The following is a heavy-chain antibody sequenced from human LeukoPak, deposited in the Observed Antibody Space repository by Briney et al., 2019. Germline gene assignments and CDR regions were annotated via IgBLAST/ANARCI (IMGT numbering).Heavy chain of an antibody. CDR2: IWYDGSNK. CDR1: GFTFSSYG. Sequence: GRSLRLSCAASGFTFSSYGMHWVRQAPGKGLEWVAVIWYDGSNKYYADSVKGRFTISRDNSKNTLYLQMNSLRAEDTAVYYCAGDSLGMGNPAEAGFDYWGQGTLVTVSS. J-gene: IGHJ4*02. CDR3: AGDSLGMGNPAEAGFDY. V-gene: IGHV3-33*01. D-gene: IGHD6-19*01.